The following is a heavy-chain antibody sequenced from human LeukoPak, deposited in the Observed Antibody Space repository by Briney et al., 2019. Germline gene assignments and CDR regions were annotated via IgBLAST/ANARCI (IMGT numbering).Heavy chain of an antibody. J-gene: IGHJ4*02. CDR2: SNAGNGNT. Sequence: ASVTVSCKASGYTFTSYAMHWVRQAPGQRLEWMGWSNAGNGNTKYSQEFQGRVTITRDTSASTAYMELSSLRSEDTAVYYCARVGDGYNSGSNDYWGQGTLVTVSS. CDR3: ARVGDGYNSGSNDY. V-gene: IGHV1-3*02. CDR1: GYTFTSYA. D-gene: IGHD5-24*01.